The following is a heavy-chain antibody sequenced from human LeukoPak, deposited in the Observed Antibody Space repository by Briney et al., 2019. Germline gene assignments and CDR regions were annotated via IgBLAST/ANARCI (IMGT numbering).Heavy chain of an antibody. Sequence: SETLSLTCTVSGGSISSYYWSWIRQPPGKGLEWIGYIYYSGSTNYNPYLKSRVTISVDTSKNQFSLKLSSVTAADTAVYYCARSDLGYCSGGSCYLPYYYYYGMDVWGQGTTVTVSS. D-gene: IGHD2-15*01. V-gene: IGHV4-59*08. J-gene: IGHJ6*02. CDR3: ARSDLGYCSGGSCYLPYYYYYGMDV. CDR2: IYYSGST. CDR1: GGSISSYY.